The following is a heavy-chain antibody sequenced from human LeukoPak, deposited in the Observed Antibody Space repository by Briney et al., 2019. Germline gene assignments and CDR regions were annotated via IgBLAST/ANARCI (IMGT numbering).Heavy chain of an antibody. Sequence: AGGSLRLSCAASGFTLSSYAMSWVRQAPGKGLEWVSAISGSGGSTYYADSVKGRFTISRDNSKNTLYLQMNSLRAEDTAVYYCAKGQRGSYGAFDIWGQGTMVTVSS. D-gene: IGHD3-16*01. CDR3: AKGQRGSYGAFDI. V-gene: IGHV3-23*01. CDR1: GFTLSSYA. CDR2: ISGSGGST. J-gene: IGHJ3*02.